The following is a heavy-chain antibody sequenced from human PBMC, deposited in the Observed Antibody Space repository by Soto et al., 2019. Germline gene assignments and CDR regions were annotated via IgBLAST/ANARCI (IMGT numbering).Heavy chain of an antibody. V-gene: IGHV3-21*01. CDR2: ISSNSAYI. D-gene: IGHD6-13*01. CDR1: ALTSDRLT. CDR3: TRDASRDSSARGWFDP. J-gene: IGHJ5*02. Sequence: PXGSLRLSCAPSALTSDRLTTNWDSQAAGKGLEWVSTISSNSAYIYYTDALRGRFTISRDNAKNSLHLQMNSLRAEDTAVYYRTRDASRDSSARGWFDPWGPGTLVTVSS.